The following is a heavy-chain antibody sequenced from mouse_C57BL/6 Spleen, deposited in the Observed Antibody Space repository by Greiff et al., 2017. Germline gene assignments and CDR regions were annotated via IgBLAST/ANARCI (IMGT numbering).Heavy chain of an antibody. CDR2: INPNNGGT. J-gene: IGHJ2*01. CDR3: ARWDSSGYLYFDY. D-gene: IGHD3-2*02. Sequence: VQLQQSGPELVKPGASVKISCKASGYTFTDYYMNWVKQSHGKSLEWIGDINPNNGGTSYNQKFKGKATLTVDKSSSTAYMELRSLTSEDSAVYYCARWDSSGYLYFDYWGQGTTLTVSS. CDR1: GYTFTDYY. V-gene: IGHV1-26*01.